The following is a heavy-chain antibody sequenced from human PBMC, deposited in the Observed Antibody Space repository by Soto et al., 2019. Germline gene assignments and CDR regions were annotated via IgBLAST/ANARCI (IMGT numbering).Heavy chain of an antibody. CDR1: GGSISSSSYY. CDR3: ARLHFDFWSGYITFDY. V-gene: IGHV4-39*01. D-gene: IGHD3-3*01. CDR2: IYYSGST. J-gene: IGHJ4*02. Sequence: SETLSLTCTVSGGSISSSSYYWGWIRQPPGKGLEWIGSIYYSGSTYYNPSLKSRVTISVDTSKNQFSLKLSSVTAADTAVYYCARLHFDFWSGYITFDYWGKGTLVTVSS.